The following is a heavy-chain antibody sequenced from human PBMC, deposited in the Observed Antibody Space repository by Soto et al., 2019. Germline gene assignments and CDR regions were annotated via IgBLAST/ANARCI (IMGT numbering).Heavy chain of an antibody. D-gene: IGHD5-12*01. CDR3: ASSHRGYSGYVGWFDP. V-gene: IGHV4-31*03. CDR1: GGSISSGGYY. CDR2: IYYSGST. Sequence: PPETLSPPCTVSGGSISSGGYYWSWIRQHPGKRLEWIGYIYYSGSTYYSPCLKSRVTISLDTSKNQFSLKLSSVTAADTAVYYCASSHRGYSGYVGWFDPWGQGTLVTVSS. J-gene: IGHJ5*02.